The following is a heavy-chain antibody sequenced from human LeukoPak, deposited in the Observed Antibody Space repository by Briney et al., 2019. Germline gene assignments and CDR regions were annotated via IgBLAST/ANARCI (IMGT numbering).Heavy chain of an antibody. Sequence: ASVKVSCKASGYTFTSYYINWVRQATGQGLEWMGWMNPNSGNTGYAQKFQGRVTITRNTSISTAYMELSSLRSEDTAVYYCASASGSSVYYYYYMDVWGKGPTVTVSS. CDR1: GYTFTSYY. J-gene: IGHJ6*03. CDR2: MNPNSGNT. D-gene: IGHD1-26*01. V-gene: IGHV1-8*03. CDR3: ASASGSSVYYYYYMDV.